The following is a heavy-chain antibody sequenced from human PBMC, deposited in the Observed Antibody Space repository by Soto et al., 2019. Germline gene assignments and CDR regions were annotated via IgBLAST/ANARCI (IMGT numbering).Heavy chain of an antibody. J-gene: IGHJ4*02. V-gene: IGHV4-39*01. CDR2: IYYSGST. CDR1: GGSISSSSYY. D-gene: IGHD2-8*01. CDR3: ARSIRYCTNGVCPVKY. Sequence: SETLSLTCTVSGGSISSSSYYWGWIRQPPGKGLEWIGSIYYSGSTYYNPSLKSRVTISVDTSKNQFSLKLSSVTAADTAVYYCARSIRYCTNGVCPVKYWGQGTLVTSPQ.